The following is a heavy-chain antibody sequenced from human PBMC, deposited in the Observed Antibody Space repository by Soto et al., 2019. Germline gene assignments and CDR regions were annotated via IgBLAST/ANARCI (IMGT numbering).Heavy chain of an antibody. CDR2: IYHSGST. Sequence: QLQLQESGSGLVKPSQTMSLTCAVSGGSISSGGYSWSWIRQPPGKGLEWIGYIYHSGSTYYNPSPKTSATLSAARSKNQSALKLRAVTAVGMVVYYCARGGGDTFDYWGQGTLVTVSS. CDR3: ARGGGDTFDY. J-gene: IGHJ4*02. CDR1: GGSISSGGYS. D-gene: IGHD2-21*01. V-gene: IGHV4-30-2*01.